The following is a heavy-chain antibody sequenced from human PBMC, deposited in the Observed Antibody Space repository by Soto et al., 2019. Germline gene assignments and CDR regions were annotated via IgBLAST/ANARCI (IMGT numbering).Heavy chain of an antibody. CDR1: GGPPSSSSYY. CDR2: IYYSGRT. CDR3: ARLGAWGATNFDY. D-gene: IGHD3-16*01. J-gene: IGHJ4*02. V-gene: IGHV4-39*01. Sequence: SEALSLTCTVSGGPPSSSSYYGCWIRQSPGKGLEWIGSIYYSGRTYYNPSLKSRVTISVDTSKNQFSLNLSSVTAADTPVYYCARLGAWGATNFDYWAQGTLVTVS.